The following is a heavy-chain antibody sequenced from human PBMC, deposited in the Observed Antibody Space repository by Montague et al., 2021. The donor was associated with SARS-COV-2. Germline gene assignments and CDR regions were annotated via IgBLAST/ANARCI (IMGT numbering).Heavy chain of an antibody. Sequence: SETLSLTCAVYGGSFSNYYWSWIRRPPGKGLEWIGESDHRGSTNYNPSLKSRVAISVDTSKNQFSLRLSSVTAADTAVYYCARGILSMKMAVVVLLGGTYYFDSWGQGTLVAVSS. D-gene: IGHD3-22*01. CDR3: ARGILSMKMAVVVLLGGTYYFDS. J-gene: IGHJ4*02. V-gene: IGHV4-34*01. CDR2: SDHRGST. CDR1: GGSFSNYY.